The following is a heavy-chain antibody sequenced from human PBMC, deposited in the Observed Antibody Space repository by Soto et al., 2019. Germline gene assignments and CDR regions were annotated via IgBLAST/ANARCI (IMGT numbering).Heavy chain of an antibody. CDR3: ARDKVVAGTIYYYYYGMDV. CDR2: ISAYNGNT. V-gene: IGHV1-18*01. D-gene: IGHD6-19*01. Sequence: QVQLVQSGAEVKKPGASVKVSCKASGYTFTSYGISWVRQAPGQGLEWMGWISAYNGNTNYAQKLQGRVTMTTDTSTSTAYMEMRSLRSDDTAVYYCARDKVVAGTIYYYYYGMDVWGQGTTVTVSS. CDR1: GYTFTSYG. J-gene: IGHJ6*02.